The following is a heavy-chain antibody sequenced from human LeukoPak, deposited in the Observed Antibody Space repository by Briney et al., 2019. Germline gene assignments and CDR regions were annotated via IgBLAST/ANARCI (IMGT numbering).Heavy chain of an antibody. CDR2: VSHSGTT. V-gene: IGHV4-34*01. Sequence: GSLRLSCAASGFAFSSFGMTWVREAPGKGLEWSGEVSHSGTTNYNSSLKSRVSMSVGASSTQFSLIMTSVTAADTAVYYCATSGWNGGGGFDPWGQGTLVIVSS. J-gene: IGHJ5*02. CDR3: ATSGWNGGGGFDP. D-gene: IGHD3-16*01. CDR1: GFAFSSFG.